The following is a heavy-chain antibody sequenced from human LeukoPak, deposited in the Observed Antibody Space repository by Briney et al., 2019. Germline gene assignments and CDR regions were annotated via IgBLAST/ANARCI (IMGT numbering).Heavy chain of an antibody. CDR3: ARVNRPYYCSSTSCYLGWFDP. J-gene: IGHJ5*02. Sequence: ASVKVSCKASGGTFNNSPISWVRQAPGQGLEWMGGIIPIFASDNYAQKFQGRVTITADESTSTAYMELSSLRSEDTAVYYCARVNRPYYCSSTSCYLGWFDPWGQGTLVTVSS. V-gene: IGHV1-69*13. CDR2: IIPIFASD. CDR1: GGTFNNSP. D-gene: IGHD2-2*01.